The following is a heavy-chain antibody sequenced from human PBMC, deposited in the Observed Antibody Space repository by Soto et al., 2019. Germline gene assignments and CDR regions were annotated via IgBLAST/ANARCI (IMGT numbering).Heavy chain of an antibody. J-gene: IGHJ4*02. CDR1: GFTFNNYG. Sequence: VQVLESGGGLVQPGGSLRLSCAASGFTFNNYGMSWVRQAPGKGLEWVSAFTVTGGTFYADSVKGRFTISRDISKNTLYLQMNSLRAEDTAVYYCAKDYDTSTKIFDFWGQGTLVTVSS. D-gene: IGHD3-22*01. CDR3: AKDYDTSTKIFDF. V-gene: IGHV3-23*01. CDR2: FTVTGGT.